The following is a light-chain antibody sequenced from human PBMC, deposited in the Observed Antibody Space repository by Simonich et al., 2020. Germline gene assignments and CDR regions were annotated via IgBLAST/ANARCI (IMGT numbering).Light chain of an antibody. CDR2: EDN. Sequence: NFMLTQPHSVSESPGKTVTISCTRSRGSIASNYVQWYQQRPGSAPTTVIYEDNQRPSGIPERFSGSNSGNTATLTISGTQAMDEADYYCQAWDSSTVVFGGGTKLTVL. J-gene: IGLJ2*01. CDR1: RGSIASNY. CDR3: QAWDSSTVV. V-gene: IGLV6-57*03.